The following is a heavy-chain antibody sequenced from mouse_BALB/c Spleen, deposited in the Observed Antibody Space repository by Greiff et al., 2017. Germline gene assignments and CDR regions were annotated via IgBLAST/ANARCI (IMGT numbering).Heavy chain of an antibody. CDR3: ARQGFTTATLDY. V-gene: IGHV5-6*01. D-gene: IGHD1-2*01. J-gene: IGHJ2*01. Sequence: EVQGVESGGDLVKPGGSLKLSCAASGFTFSSYGMSWVRQTPDKRLEWVATISSGGSYTYYPDSVKGRFTISRDNAKNTLYLQMSSLKSEDTAMYYCARQGFTTATLDYWGQGTTLTVSS. CDR2: ISSGGSYT. CDR1: GFTFSSYG.